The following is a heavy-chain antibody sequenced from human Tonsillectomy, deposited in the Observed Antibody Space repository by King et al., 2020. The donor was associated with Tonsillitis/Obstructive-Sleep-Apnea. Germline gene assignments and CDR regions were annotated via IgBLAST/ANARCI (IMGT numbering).Heavy chain of an antibody. CDR2: ISPGDSDT. V-gene: IGHV5-51*01. CDR3: AGHREGHKLDLEAFDY. Sequence: QLVQSGAEVKKPGESLKISCKGYGYSFTTHWIAWVRQMPGKGLEWMGIISPGDSDTRYSPSFQGQVTISADKSISTAYLQWSSLKASDTAIYYCAGHREGHKLDLEAFDYWGQGTVVTVSS. CDR1: GYSFTTHW. J-gene: IGHJ4*02. D-gene: IGHD6-13*01.